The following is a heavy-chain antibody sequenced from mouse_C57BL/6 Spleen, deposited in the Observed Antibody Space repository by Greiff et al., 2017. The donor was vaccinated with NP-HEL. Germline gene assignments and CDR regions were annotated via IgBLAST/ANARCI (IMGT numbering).Heavy chain of an antibody. CDR1: GYTFTNYW. Sequence: VQLQQSGAELVRPGTSVKMSCKASGYTFTNYWIGWAKQRPGHGLEWIGDIYPGGGYTNYNEKLKGKATLTADKSSSTAYMQFSSLTSEDSAIYYCARGSGVRDFAYWGQGTLVTVSA. J-gene: IGHJ3*01. CDR3: ARGSGVRDFAY. D-gene: IGHD3-2*02. CDR2: IYPGGGYT. V-gene: IGHV1-63*01.